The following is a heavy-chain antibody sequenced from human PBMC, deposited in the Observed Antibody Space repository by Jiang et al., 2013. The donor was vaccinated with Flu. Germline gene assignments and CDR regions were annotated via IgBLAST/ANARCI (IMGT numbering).Heavy chain of an antibody. CDR3: AAAGNYDFWSGYEY. CDR2: IVVGSGNT. Sequence: GWIVVGSGNTNYAQKFQERVTITRDMSTSTAYMELSSLRSEDTAVYYCAAAGNYDFWSGYEYWGQGTLVTVSS. V-gene: IGHV1-58*01. D-gene: IGHD3-3*01. J-gene: IGHJ4*02.